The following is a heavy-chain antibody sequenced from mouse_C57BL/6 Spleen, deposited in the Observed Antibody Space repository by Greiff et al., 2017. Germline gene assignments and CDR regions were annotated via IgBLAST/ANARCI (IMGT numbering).Heavy chain of an antibody. Sequence: EVQLQQSVAELVRPGASVKLSCTASGFTIKNTYMHWVKQRPEQSLEWIGRIDPANGNTKYAPKFQGKAPITADTSSNTAYLQLSSLTSEDTAIYYCASSYDYDWWSWFAYWGQGTLVTVSA. CDR1: GFTIKNTY. CDR3: ASSYDYDWWSWFAY. V-gene: IGHV14-3*01. CDR2: IDPANGNT. J-gene: IGHJ3*01. D-gene: IGHD2-4*01.